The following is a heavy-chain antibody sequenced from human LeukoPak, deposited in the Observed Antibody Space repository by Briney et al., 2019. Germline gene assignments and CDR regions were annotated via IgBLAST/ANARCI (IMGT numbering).Heavy chain of an antibody. D-gene: IGHD6-19*01. Sequence: PGGSLRLSCAASGFTFGSYAMSWVRQAPGKGLEWVSAISGSGGSTYYADSVKGRFTISRDNSKNTLYLQMSSLRAEDTAVYYCVKGKGIAVTSLDYWGQGTLVTVSS. CDR1: GFTFGSYA. CDR2: ISGSGGST. V-gene: IGHV3-23*01. J-gene: IGHJ4*02. CDR3: VKGKGIAVTSLDY.